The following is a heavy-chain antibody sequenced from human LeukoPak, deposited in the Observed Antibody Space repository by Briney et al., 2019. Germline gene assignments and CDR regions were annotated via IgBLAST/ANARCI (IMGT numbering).Heavy chain of an antibody. Sequence: SVKVPCKSFGDTFRNYAINWVRQAPGQGLEWMGMMIPMFRKGNHTEKFQDRVSITADESTSTVYMELSSLRFEDTAVYYCARVRLTAEALTWFEHWGRGTLVTVSS. CDR3: ARVRLTAEALTWFEH. CDR2: MIPMFRKG. D-gene: IGHD2-21*02. CDR1: GDTFRNYA. J-gene: IGHJ5*02. V-gene: IGHV1-69*13.